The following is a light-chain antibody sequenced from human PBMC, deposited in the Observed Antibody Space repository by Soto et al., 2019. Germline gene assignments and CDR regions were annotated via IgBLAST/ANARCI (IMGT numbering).Light chain of an antibody. CDR3: HQRQSWPRT. V-gene: IGKV3-15*01. CDR1: QSVNSN. Sequence: EIVMTQSPSTLSGSPGERATLSWRASQSVNSNLAWYQQKAGQSPRLLIYGTSTRATGIPARFSGSGYGTDFNLTISSLQFEDFAVYYCHQRQSWPRTFGQGTKVDIK. CDR2: GTS. J-gene: IGKJ1*01.